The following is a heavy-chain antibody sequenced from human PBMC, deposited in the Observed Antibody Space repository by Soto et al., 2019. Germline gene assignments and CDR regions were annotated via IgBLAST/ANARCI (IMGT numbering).Heavy chain of an antibody. CDR3: ARDSSSWTGSHKTGFDY. V-gene: IGHV3-33*01. J-gene: IGHJ4*02. CDR2: IWYDGSNK. CDR1: GFTFSSYG. D-gene: IGHD6-13*01. Sequence: GGSLRLSCAASGFTFSSYGMHWVRQAPGKGLEWVAVIWYDGSNKYYADSVKGRFTISRDNSKNTLYLQMNSLRAEDTAVYYCARDSSSWTGSHKTGFDYWGQGTLVTVSS.